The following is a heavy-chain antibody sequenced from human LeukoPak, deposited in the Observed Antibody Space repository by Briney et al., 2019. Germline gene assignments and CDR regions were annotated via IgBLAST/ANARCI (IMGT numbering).Heavy chain of an antibody. J-gene: IGHJ3*02. CDR1: GFTFSHYA. D-gene: IGHD2-2*01. CDR3: ARDSITVSVGAFDI. CDR2: ISSNGGST. Sequence: GGSLRLSCAASGFTFSHYAMHWVRQAPGKGLVYVSAISSNGGSTYYANSVKGRFTISRDNPKNTLYLQMGSLRAEDMGVYYCARDSITVSVGAFDIWGQGTMVIVSS. V-gene: IGHV3-64*01.